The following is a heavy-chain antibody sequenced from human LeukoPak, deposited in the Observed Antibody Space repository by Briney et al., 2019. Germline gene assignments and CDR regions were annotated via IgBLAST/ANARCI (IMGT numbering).Heavy chain of an antibody. J-gene: IGHJ4*02. V-gene: IGHV1-46*01. Sequence: ASVKVSCKASGYTFTSYYMHWVRQAPGQELEWMGIINPSGGSTSYAQKFQGRVTMTRDTSTSTVYMELSSLRSEDTAVYYCARVQTTVTSSLGYWGQGTLVTVST. CDR1: GYTFTSYY. CDR3: ARVQTTVTSSLGY. CDR2: INPSGGST. D-gene: IGHD4-17*01.